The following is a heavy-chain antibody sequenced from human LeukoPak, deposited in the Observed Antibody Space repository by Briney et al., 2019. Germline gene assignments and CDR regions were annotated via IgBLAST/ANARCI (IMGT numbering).Heavy chain of an antibody. Sequence: GESLKISFKGSGYSFTSYWIGWVRQMPGKGLEGMGIIYPGDSDTRYSPSFQGQVTTSADKSISTAYLQWSSLKASDTAMYYCARYDSSGYAPSDAFDIWGQGTMVTVSS. J-gene: IGHJ3*02. V-gene: IGHV5-51*01. CDR3: ARYDSSGYAPSDAFDI. D-gene: IGHD3-22*01. CDR2: IYPGDSDT. CDR1: GYSFTSYW.